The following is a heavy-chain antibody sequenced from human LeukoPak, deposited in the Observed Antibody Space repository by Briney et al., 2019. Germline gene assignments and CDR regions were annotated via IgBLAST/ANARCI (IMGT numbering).Heavy chain of an antibody. D-gene: IGHD6-19*01. CDR1: GFTFGDYA. Sequence: GGSLRLSCTASGFTFGDYAMSWVRQAPGKGLEWVGFIRSKAYGGTTEYAASVKGRFTISRDDSKSIAYLQMNSLKTEDTAVYYCTRDPLTYSSGWYRNWGQGTLVTVSS. V-gene: IGHV3-49*04. J-gene: IGHJ4*02. CDR3: TRDPLTYSSGWYRN. CDR2: IRSKAYGGTT.